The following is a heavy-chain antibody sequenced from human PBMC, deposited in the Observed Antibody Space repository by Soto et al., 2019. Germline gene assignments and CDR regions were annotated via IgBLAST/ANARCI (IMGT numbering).Heavy chain of an antibody. J-gene: IGHJ4*02. CDR1: GFTFTSSA. CDR3: AAQSLYYHDSSGSQYYFDY. V-gene: IGHV1-58*01. CDR2: IVVGSGNT. Sequence: GASVKVSCKASGFTFTSSAVQWVRQARGQRLEWIGWIVVGSGNTNYAQKFQERVTITRDMSTSTAYMELSSLRSEDTAVYYCAAQSLYYHDSSGSQYYFDYWGQGTLVTVSS. D-gene: IGHD3-22*01.